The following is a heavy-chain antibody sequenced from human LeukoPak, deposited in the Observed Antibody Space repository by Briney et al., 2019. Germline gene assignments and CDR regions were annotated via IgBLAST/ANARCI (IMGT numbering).Heavy chain of an antibody. CDR1: VGPTSSISYY. CDR2: IYYSENT. V-gene: IGHV4-39*07. Sequence: SETLSLTCTLSVGPTSSISYYCGWIRQPPGKGLEWIGSIYYSENTHYIPSLMSRVTISVDQSKNQFSLKLSSVTAADTAVYYCARGQRLRYFDWLLLNWFDPWGEGTLVTVSS. CDR3: ARGQRLRYFDWLLLNWFDP. D-gene: IGHD3-9*01. J-gene: IGHJ5*02.